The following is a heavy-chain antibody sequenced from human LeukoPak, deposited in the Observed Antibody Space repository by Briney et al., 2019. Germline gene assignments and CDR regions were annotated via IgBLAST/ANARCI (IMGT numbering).Heavy chain of an antibody. J-gene: IGHJ6*03. CDR3: EREGPRGLQYYYYYYMDV. Sequence: PGGSLRLSCAASGFTFSTYCMNWVRHVPGKGLVWVSRINIDGRGTFYADSVKGRHATSRDNAKNSLYLQQNSLRAEDTAVYYCEREGPRGLQYYYYYYMDVWGKGTTVTVSS. V-gene: IGHV3-74*01. CDR2: INIDGRGT. D-gene: IGHD4-11*01. CDR1: GFTFSTYC.